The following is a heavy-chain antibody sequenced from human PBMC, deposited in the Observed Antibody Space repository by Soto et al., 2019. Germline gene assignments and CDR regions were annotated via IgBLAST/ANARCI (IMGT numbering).Heavy chain of an antibody. J-gene: IGHJ4*02. Sequence: QVQLQESGPGLVKPSQTLSLTCTVSCGSISNGYYYWSWVRQNTGKGLEWIGHIYHSGRTYYNPSLKRRFTISVDTSKNQFSLNLSSVTAADTAVYYCARWVEVSLDYFDSWGQGTPVTVSS. CDR3: ARWVEVSLDYFDS. CDR1: CGSISNGYYY. D-gene: IGHD2-15*01. V-gene: IGHV4-31*03. CDR2: IYHSGRT.